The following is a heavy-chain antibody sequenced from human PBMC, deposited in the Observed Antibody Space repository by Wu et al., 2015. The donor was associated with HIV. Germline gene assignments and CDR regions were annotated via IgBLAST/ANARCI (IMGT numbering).Heavy chain of an antibody. CDR2: IIPIFGTA. V-gene: IGHV1-69*05. J-gene: IGHJ3*02. D-gene: IGHD6-19*01. Sequence: QVQLVQSGAEVKKPGSSVKVSCKASGGTFSSYAISWVRQAPGQGLEWMGGIIPIFGTANYAQKFQGRVTITTDESTSTAYMELSSLRSEDTAVYYCARSVRIAVAIDAFDIWGPRGQWSPSLQ. CDR1: GGTFSSYA. CDR3: ARSVRIAVAIDAFDI.